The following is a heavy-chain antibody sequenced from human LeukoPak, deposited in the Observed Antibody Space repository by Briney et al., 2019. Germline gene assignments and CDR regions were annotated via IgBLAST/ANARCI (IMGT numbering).Heavy chain of an antibody. J-gene: IGHJ5*02. Sequence: ASVKVSCKASGGTFSSYAISWVRQAPGQGLEWMGGIIPILGTANYAQKFQGRVTITADESTSTAYMELSSLRSEDTAVYYCARDAEGIAVAGNWFDPWGQGTLVTVSS. CDR2: IIPILGTA. CDR3: ARDAEGIAVAGNWFDP. V-gene: IGHV1-69*13. CDR1: GGTFSSYA. D-gene: IGHD6-19*01.